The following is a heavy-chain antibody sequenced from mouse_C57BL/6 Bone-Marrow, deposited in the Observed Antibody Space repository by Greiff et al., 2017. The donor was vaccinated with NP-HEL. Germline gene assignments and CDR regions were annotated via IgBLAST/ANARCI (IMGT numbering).Heavy chain of an antibody. J-gene: IGHJ4*01. CDR3: ARSLTTVVATRAMDY. V-gene: IGHV8-8*01. D-gene: IGHD1-1*01. Sequence: QVTLKECGPGILQPSQTLSLTCSFSGFSLSTFGMGVGWIRQPSGKGLEWLAHIWWDDDKYYNPALKSRLTISKDTSKNQVFLKIAKVDTADTATYYCARSLTTVVATRAMDYWGQGTSVTVSS. CDR1: GFSLSTFGMG. CDR2: IWWDDDK.